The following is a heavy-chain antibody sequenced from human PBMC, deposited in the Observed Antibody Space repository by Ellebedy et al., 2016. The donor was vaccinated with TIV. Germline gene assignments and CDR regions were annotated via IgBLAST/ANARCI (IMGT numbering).Heavy chain of an antibody. CDR2: IYPGDSGDSDI. CDR3: ARRHRDYSSSSYLY. Sequence: GESLKISCKGSGYSFTRQWIAWVRQMPGKGLEWMGLIYPGDSGDSDIRYSPSFQGQVTISADRSSSIAYLQWSSLKASDTAMYYCARRHRDYSSSSYLYWGQGTLLTVSS. J-gene: IGHJ4*02. V-gene: IGHV5-51*01. CDR1: GYSFTRQW. D-gene: IGHD6-6*01.